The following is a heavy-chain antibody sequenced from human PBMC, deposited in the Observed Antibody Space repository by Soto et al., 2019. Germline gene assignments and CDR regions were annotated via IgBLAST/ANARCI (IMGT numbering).Heavy chain of an antibody. CDR3: ARHGRGDYYYYGLGV. V-gene: IGHV3-21*01. J-gene: IGHJ6*02. D-gene: IGHD4-17*01. CDR2: ISSSSGYI. Sequence: GGSLRLSCEASGFSFSTFSMNWVRQAPGKGLEYVSVISSSSGYIYYADSVKGRFTVSRDNARNTLFLQMSGLREEDTAVYYCARHGRGDYYYYGLGVWGQGTTVTVSS. CDR1: GFSFSTFS.